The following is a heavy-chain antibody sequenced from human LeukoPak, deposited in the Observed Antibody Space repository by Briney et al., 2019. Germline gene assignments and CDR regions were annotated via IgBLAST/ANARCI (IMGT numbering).Heavy chain of an antibody. J-gene: IGHJ6*02. D-gene: IGHD5-24*01. CDR3: ARVGDGYNSYYYYYGMDV. CDR2: IIPILGIA. V-gene: IGHV1-69*04. CDR1: GGTFSSYA. Sequence: ASVKVSCKASGGTFSSYAISWVRQAPGQGLEWMGRIIPILGIANYAQKFQGRVTITADKSTSTAYMELSSLRSEDTAVYYCARVGDGYNSYYYYYGMDVWGQGTTVTVSS.